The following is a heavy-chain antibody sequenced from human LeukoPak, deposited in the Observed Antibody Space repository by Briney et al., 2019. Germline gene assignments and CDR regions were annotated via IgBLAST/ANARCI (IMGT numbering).Heavy chain of an antibody. V-gene: IGHV4-4*07. J-gene: IGHJ4*02. CDR2: IYTSGST. Sequence: KSSETLSLTCTVSGGSISTDYWTWIRQPAGKGLGWIGLIYTSGSTNYNPSLKSRVTMSVDTSKNQFSLKLTSVTAADTAVYYCASDFGYWGQGTLVTVSS. CDR1: GGSISTDY. D-gene: IGHD3-10*01. CDR3: ASDFGY.